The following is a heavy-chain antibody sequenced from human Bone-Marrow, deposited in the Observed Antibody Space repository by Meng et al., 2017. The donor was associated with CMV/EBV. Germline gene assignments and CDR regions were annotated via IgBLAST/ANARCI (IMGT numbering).Heavy chain of an antibody. D-gene: IGHD3-3*01. Sequence: GESLKISCEASGFTFSSHWMSWVRQAPGKGLEWVANIKQDGSEKYYVDSVKGRFTISRDNAKNSLYLQMNSLRAEDTAVYYCAQMLYDFWSGYQTLDYYYYGMDVWGQGTTVTVSS. CDR2: IKQDGSEK. CDR3: AQMLYDFWSGYQTLDYYYYGMDV. CDR1: GFTFSSHW. V-gene: IGHV3-7*01. J-gene: IGHJ6*02.